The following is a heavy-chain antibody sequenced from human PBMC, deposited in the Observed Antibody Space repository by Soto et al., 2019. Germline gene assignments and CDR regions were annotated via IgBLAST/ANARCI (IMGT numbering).Heavy chain of an antibody. D-gene: IGHD5-18*01. CDR3: ARCRGYSYGLDP. CDR2: IYHSGST. V-gene: IGHV4-4*02. Sequence: SETLSLTCAVSGGSISSSNWWSWVRQPPGKGLEWIGEIYHSGSTNYNPSLKSRVTISVDKSKNQFSLSLSSVTAADTAVYYCARCRGYSYGLDPWGQGTLVPVSS. J-gene: IGHJ5*02. CDR1: GGSISSSNW.